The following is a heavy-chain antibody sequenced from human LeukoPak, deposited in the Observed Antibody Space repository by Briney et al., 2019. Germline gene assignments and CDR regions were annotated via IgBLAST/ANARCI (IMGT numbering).Heavy chain of an antibody. V-gene: IGHV3-23*01. D-gene: IGHD6-19*01. CDR3: AKDHEKWVAVAGHFDY. J-gene: IGHJ4*02. CDR1: RFTFSSYS. Sequence: QPGGSLRLSCAASRFTFSSYSMNWVRQAPGKGLEWVSAISGSGGSTYYADSVKGRFTISRDNSKHTLYLQMNSLRAEDTAVYYCAKDHEKWVAVAGHFDYWGQGTLVTVSS. CDR2: ISGSGGST.